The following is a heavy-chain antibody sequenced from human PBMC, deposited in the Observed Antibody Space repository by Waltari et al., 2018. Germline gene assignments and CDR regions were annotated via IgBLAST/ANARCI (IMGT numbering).Heavy chain of an antibody. Sequence: QVQLQESGPGLVRPSETLSLTCAVSGYSISCGYYWGWVRQPPGKGLEWIANIYHTGNTFYNPYLKSRVTISVDTSKNQFSLKVTSVTAADTAFYYCVGSSWY. CDR2: IYHTGNT. CDR3: VGSSWY. J-gene: IGHJ2*01. V-gene: IGHV4-38-2*01. CDR1: GYSISCGYY. D-gene: IGHD6-13*01.